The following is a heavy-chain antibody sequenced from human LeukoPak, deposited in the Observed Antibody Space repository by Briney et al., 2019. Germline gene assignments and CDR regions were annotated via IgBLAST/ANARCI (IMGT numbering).Heavy chain of an antibody. D-gene: IGHD3-16*01. Sequence: GGSLRLSSAASMFTSSTSATHWVCQTPRKGLSWGSLIHFDGNVKNYADSVRGGFTISRDNSKNTLYLQMNSLRHQDTCVYISVKDAGVMLRGPLDSWGLGTLVTVSS. CDR3: VKDAGVMLRGPLDS. V-gene: IGHV3-30*02. CDR2: IHFDGNVK. CDR1: MFTSSTSA. J-gene: IGHJ4*02.